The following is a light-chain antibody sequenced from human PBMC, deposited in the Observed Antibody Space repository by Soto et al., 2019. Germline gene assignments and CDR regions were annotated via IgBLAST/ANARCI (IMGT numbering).Light chain of an antibody. V-gene: IGLV1-51*01. CDR3: GSWDSSLSAYV. CDR2: DDN. Sequence: QSALTQPPSLSAAPGQKVTLSCSGSSSNIGGNSVSWYQQLPGTAPKLLIYDDNKRPSGIPDRFSGSKSGTSATLGITGFQTGDEADYYCGSWDSSLSAYVFGTGTKVTVL. J-gene: IGLJ1*01. CDR1: SSNIGGNS.